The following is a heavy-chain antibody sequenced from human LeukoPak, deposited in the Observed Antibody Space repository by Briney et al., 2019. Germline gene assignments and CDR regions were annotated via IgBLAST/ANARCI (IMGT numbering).Heavy chain of an antibody. CDR3: AREQSAFLSDGDYPYYFDY. J-gene: IGHJ4*02. CDR1: GGSIGNYY. Sequence: PSETLSLTCTVSGGSIGNYYWNWIRQPAGKGLEWIGRIYTSGTTNYNPSLKSRVTISVDKSKNQFSLKLSSVTAADTAVCYCAREQSAFLSDGDYPYYFDYWGQGTLVTVSS. V-gene: IGHV4-4*07. D-gene: IGHD4-17*01. CDR2: IYTSGTT.